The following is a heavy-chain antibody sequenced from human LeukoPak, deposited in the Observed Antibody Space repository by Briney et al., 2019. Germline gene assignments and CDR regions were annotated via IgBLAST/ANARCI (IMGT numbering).Heavy chain of an antibody. J-gene: IGHJ4*02. D-gene: IGHD5-18*01. CDR1: GFTFSSYS. CDR3: AREAGYVDTAMVLDY. Sequence: GGSLRLSCAASGFTFSSYSMNWVRQAPGKGLEWVSSISSSSSYIYYADSVKGRFTISRDNSKNTLYLQMNSLRAEDTAVYYCAREAGYVDTAMVLDYWGQGTLVTVSS. V-gene: IGHV3-21*01. CDR2: ISSSSSYI.